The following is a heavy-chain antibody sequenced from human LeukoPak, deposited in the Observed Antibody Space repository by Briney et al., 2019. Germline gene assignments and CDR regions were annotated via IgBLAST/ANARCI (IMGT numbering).Heavy chain of an antibody. CDR3: ARDSYSSSWLQQYNWFDP. V-gene: IGHV4-39*07. CDR1: GGSISSGGYY. Sequence: SQTLSLTCTVSGGSISSGGYYWSWIRQHPGKGLEWIGSIYHSGSTYYNPSLKSRVTISVDTSKNQFSLKLSSVTAADTAVYYCARDSYSSSWLQQYNWFDPWGQGTLVTVSS. CDR2: IYHSGST. D-gene: IGHD6-13*01. J-gene: IGHJ5*02.